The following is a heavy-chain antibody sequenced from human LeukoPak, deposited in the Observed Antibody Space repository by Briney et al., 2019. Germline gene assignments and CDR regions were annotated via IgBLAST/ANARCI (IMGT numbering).Heavy chain of an antibody. D-gene: IGHD2-15*01. V-gene: IGHV3-53*01. CDR2: IYSGGST. J-gene: IGHJ4*02. CDR3: AKDQDIVVVVAAKGGYFDY. CDR1: GFTVSSNY. Sequence: GGSLRLSCAASGFTVSSNYMSWVRQAPGKGLEWVSVIYSGGSTYYADSVKGRFTISRDNSKNTLYLQMNSLRAEDTAVYYCAKDQDIVVVVAAKGGYFDYWDQGTLVTVSS.